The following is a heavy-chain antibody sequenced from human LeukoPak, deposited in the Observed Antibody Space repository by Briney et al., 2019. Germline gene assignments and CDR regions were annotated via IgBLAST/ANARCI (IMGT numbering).Heavy chain of an antibody. Sequence: SETLSLTCTVSGGSISGYYWSWIRQAAGEGLEYIGRIYITGSTNYNPSLKSRVTMSIDENQFSPKLNSVTAADTAVYYCARGVTSDWYFDVWGRGTLVTVSS. CDR3: ARGVTSDWYFDV. J-gene: IGHJ2*01. CDR1: GGSISGYY. V-gene: IGHV4-4*07. D-gene: IGHD4-11*01. CDR2: IYITGST.